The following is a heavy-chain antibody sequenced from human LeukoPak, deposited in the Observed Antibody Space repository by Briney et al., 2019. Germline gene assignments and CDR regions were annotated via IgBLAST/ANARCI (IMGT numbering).Heavy chain of an antibody. Sequence: PGGSLRLSCEASGFTFGSYAMYWVRQAPGKGLEWVAGIFGSGGSAHYVDSVKGRFTISRDNSKNTVYLQINSLRAEDTAVYYCGKTTTGYSSGQKPAWPVDYWGQGTLVTVSS. J-gene: IGHJ4*02. CDR3: GKTTTGYSSGQKPAWPVDY. CDR2: IFGSGGSA. CDR1: GFTFGSYA. V-gene: IGHV3-23*01. D-gene: IGHD6-19*01.